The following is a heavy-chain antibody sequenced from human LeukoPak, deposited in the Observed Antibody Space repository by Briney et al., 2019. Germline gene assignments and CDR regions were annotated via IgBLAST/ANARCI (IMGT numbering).Heavy chain of an antibody. CDR2: IYYTGNT. CDR1: GGSISSYY. CDR3: AAGWGIDSFDF. J-gene: IGHJ3*01. V-gene: IGHV4-59*12. D-gene: IGHD6-19*01. Sequence: SSETLSLTCAVSGGSISSYYWTWIRQPPGKGLEWIGFIYYTGNTNSDPSLKSRVIISLETSKNQSSLKLNSVTAADTAVYFCAAGWGIDSFDFWGHGTMVIVSS.